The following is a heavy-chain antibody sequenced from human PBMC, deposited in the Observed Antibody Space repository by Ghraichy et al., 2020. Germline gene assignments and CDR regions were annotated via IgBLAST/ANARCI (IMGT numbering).Heavy chain of an antibody. Sequence: GGSLRLSCAASGFTFSTYAMTWVRQAPGKGLEWVSCISSSGGSTYYADSVKGRFTISRDNSKNTLYLQMNSLRVEDTAVYYCAKATGSGCKCGKDFWGPGTTVAVSS. CDR1: GFTFSTYA. J-gene: IGHJ4*02. V-gene: IGHV3-23*01. D-gene: IGHD2-15*01. CDR2: ISSSGGST. CDR3: AKATGSGCKCGKDF.